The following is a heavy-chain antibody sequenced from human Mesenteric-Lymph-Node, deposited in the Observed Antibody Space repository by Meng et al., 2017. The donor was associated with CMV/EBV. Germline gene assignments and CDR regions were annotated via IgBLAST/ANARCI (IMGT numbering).Heavy chain of an antibody. J-gene: IGHJ4*02. CDR1: GGSNNRACYF. Sequence: SGGSNNRACYFCTWIRQHPGKGLEWIGYIYYSGGTHYNPSLKSRVTISADTSKNQFSLNLNSVTAADTAVYYCAIYGSGTSYYFDYWGQGTLVTVSS. D-gene: IGHD3-10*01. V-gene: IGHV4-31*02. CDR3: AIYGSGTSYYFDY. CDR2: IYYSGGT.